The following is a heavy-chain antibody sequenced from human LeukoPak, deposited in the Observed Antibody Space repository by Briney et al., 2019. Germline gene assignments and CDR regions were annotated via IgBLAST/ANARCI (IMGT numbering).Heavy chain of an antibody. CDR3: ARPYYYGSGSDSGYFDY. J-gene: IGHJ4*02. D-gene: IGHD3-10*01. Sequence: SVKVSCKASGGTFSSYAISWVRQAPGQGLEWMGGIIPIFGTANYAQKFQGRVTITADKSTSTAYMELSSLRSEDTAVYYCARPYYYGSGSDSGYFDYWGQGTLVTVSS. CDR2: IIPIFGTA. CDR1: GGTFSSYA. V-gene: IGHV1-69*06.